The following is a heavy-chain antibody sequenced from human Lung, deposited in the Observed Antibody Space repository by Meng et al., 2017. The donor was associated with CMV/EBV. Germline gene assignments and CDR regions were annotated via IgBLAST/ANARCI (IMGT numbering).Heavy chain of an antibody. V-gene: IGHV4-4*02. Sequence: SXTXSLXCVVSGGSISSSKWWSWVRQPPGKGLEWIGAIHHGGTTNYNTSLKGRVTMSVDRSKNHFSLSLTSVTAADTAVYFCARADSAYFDVSAYYPDAFDIXGQGXVVTVSS. D-gene: IGHD3-22*01. CDR1: GGSISSSKW. CDR2: IHHGGTT. J-gene: IGHJ3*02. CDR3: ARADSAYFDVSAYYPDAFDI.